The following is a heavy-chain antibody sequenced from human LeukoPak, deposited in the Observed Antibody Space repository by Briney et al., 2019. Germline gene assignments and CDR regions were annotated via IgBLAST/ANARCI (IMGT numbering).Heavy chain of an antibody. V-gene: IGHV3-48*02. CDR2: ISSSSSTI. D-gene: IGHD2-15*01. J-gene: IGHJ6*02. CDR3: ARGLSPYCSGGSCYYYYGIDV. CDR1: GFTFSSYS. Sequence: GGSLRLSCAASGFTFSSYSMNWVRQAPGKGLEWVSYISSSSSTIYYADSVKGRFTISRDNAKNSLYLQMNSLRDEDTAVCYCARGLSPYCSGGSCYYYYGIDVWGQGTTVTVSS.